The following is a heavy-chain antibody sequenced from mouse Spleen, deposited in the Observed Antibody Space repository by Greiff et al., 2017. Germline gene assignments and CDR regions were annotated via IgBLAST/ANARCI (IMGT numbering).Heavy chain of an antibody. CDR2: IDPSDSYT. V-gene: IGHV1-69*01. CDR3: ARSVHFDY. J-gene: IGHJ2*01. Sequence: VQLQQPGAELVMPGASVKLSCKASGYTFTSYWMHWVKQRPGQGLEWIGEIDPSDSYTNYNQKFKGKATLTVDKSSSTAYMQLSSLTSEDSAVYYCARSVHFDYWGQGTTLTVSS. CDR1: GYTFTSYW.